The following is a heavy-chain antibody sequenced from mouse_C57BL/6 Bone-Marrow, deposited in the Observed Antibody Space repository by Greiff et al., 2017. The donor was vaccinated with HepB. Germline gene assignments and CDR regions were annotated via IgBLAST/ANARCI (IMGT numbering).Heavy chain of an antibody. D-gene: IGHD2-3*01. J-gene: IGHJ3*01. Sequence: VQLKQSGPELVKPGASVKMSCKASGYTFTDYNMHWVKQSHGKSLEWIGYINPNNGGTSYNQKFKGKATLTVNKSSSTAYMELRSLTSEDSAVYYCASGGWLLRIAYWGQGTLVTVSA. V-gene: IGHV1-22*01. CDR3: ASGGWLLRIAY. CDR2: INPNNGGT. CDR1: GYTFTDYN.